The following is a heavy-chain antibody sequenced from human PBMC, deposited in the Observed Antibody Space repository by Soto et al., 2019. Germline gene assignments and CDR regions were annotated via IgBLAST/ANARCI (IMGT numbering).Heavy chain of an antibody. CDR1: GYTFTSYG. Sequence: ASVKVSCKASGYTFTSYGISWVRQAPGQGLEWMGWISAYNGNTNYAQKLQGRVTMTTDTSTSTAYMELRSLRSDDTAVYYCARDNVLLWFGELLKKEDAFDIWGQGTMVTVSS. CDR2: ISAYNGNT. D-gene: IGHD3-10*01. CDR3: ARDNVLLWFGELLKKEDAFDI. J-gene: IGHJ3*02. V-gene: IGHV1-18*01.